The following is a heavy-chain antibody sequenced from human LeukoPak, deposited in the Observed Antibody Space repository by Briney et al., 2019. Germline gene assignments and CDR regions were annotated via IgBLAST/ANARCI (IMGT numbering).Heavy chain of an antibody. CDR1: GFTFSTYS. Sequence: GGSLRLSCAASGFTFSTYSMNWVRQAPGKGLEWVSSIDFSSSYIYYIDSVKGRFTISRDNARNSLYLQMNSLRAEDTAVYYCARITMGATSANFYYYFLDAWGKGTTVTVSS. CDR3: ARITMGATSANFYYYFLDA. J-gene: IGHJ6*03. D-gene: IGHD3-3*01. V-gene: IGHV3-21*01. CDR2: IDFSSSYI.